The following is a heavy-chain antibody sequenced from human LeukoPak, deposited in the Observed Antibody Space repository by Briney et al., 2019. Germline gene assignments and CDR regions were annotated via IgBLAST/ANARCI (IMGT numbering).Heavy chain of an antibody. CDR1: GFTFSDSG. D-gene: IGHD5-24*01. V-gene: IGHV3-73*01. CDR3: TTVAMATTSGFDY. CDR2: VRSKANSYAT. Sequence: GGSLRLSCAASGFTFSDSGMHWVRQASGKGLEYVGHVRSKANSYATAYAASVRGRFTISRDDSKNTAFLQMKSLKTDDTAVYYCTTVAMATTSGFDYWGQGTQVTVSS. J-gene: IGHJ4*02.